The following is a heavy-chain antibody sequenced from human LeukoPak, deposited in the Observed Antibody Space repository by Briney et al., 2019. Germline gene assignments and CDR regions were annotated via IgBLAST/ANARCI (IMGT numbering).Heavy chain of an antibody. V-gene: IGHV4-4*09. J-gene: IGHJ4*02. CDR1: GGSISSYY. Sequence: SETLSLTCTVSGGSISSYYWSWIRQPPGKGLEWIGYIYTSGSTNYNPSLKSRLTISVDTSMNQFSLKLSSVTAADTAVYYCATVTLGFGAGFDYWGQGTLVTVSS. CDR2: IYTSGST. D-gene: IGHD3-10*01. CDR3: ATVTLGFGAGFDY.